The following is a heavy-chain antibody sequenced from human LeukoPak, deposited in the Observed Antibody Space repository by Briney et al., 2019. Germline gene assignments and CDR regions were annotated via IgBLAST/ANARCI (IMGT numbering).Heavy chain of an antibody. V-gene: IGHV3-33*06. D-gene: IGHD3-3*01. CDR3: AKDSGGGFWYFDH. CDR1: GFTFTTFG. CDR2: VWNDGTRQ. Sequence: AGGSLRLSCAASGFTFTTFGINWVRQAPGKGLGGVAVVWNDGTRQYYADSVKGRFTISRDNSKNTVYLQMNSLRADDTAVYFCAKDSGGGFWYFDHWGQGTLVTVSS. J-gene: IGHJ4*02.